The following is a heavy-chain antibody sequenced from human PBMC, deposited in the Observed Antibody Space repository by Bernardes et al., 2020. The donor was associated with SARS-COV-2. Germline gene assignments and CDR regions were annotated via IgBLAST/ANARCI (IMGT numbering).Heavy chain of an antibody. J-gene: IGHJ4*02. Sequence: SETLSLTCAVYGGSFSGYWSWIRQPPGKGLEWLGELNHSGGTKYNPSLKSRVSISVDTSKNQFSLRLNSVTAADTAVYYCTRHGGRHFDFWDQGTLVTVSS. CDR1: GGSFSGY. CDR2: LNHSGGT. CDR3: TRHGGRHFDF. D-gene: IGHD2-15*01. V-gene: IGHV4-34*01.